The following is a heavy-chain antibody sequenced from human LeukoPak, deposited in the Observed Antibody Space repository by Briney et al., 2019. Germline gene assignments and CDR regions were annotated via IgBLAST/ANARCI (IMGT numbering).Heavy chain of an antibody. V-gene: IGHV4-4*02. CDR1: GGSISSSNW. D-gene: IGHD1-26*01. J-gene: IGHJ4*02. CDR2: IYHSGST. CDR3: ARVSGGSYYFDS. Sequence: PSETLSLTCAISGGSISSSNWWSWVRQPPGKGLEWIGEIYHSGSTNYSPSLKSRVTISVDKSKNQFSLKVTSVTAADTAVYYCARVSGGSYYFDSWGQGTLVTVSS.